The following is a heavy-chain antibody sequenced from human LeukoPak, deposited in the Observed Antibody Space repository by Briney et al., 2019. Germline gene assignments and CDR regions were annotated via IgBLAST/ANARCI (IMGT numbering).Heavy chain of an antibody. D-gene: IGHD1-1*01. J-gene: IGHJ4*02. Sequence: GGSLRLSCAASGFTFSSYEMNWVRQAPGKGLEWVSYISSSGSTIYYADSVKGRFTISRDNAKNSLFLQMNSLRAEDTAVYYCARDLGTLTDYRGQGTLVTVSS. V-gene: IGHV3-48*03. CDR1: GFTFSSYE. CDR3: ARDLGTLTDY. CDR2: ISSSGSTI.